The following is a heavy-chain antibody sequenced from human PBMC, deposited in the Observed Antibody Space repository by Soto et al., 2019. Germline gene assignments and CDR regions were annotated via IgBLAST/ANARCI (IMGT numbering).Heavy chain of an antibody. Sequence: PGGSLRLSCAASGFTFSSYAMSWVRQAPGKGLEWVSAISGSGGSTYYADSVKGRFTISRDNSKNTLYLQMNSLRAEDTAVYYCAKDDMTRTVLEWLSTTYYYYYMDVWGKGTTVTVSS. D-gene: IGHD3-3*01. J-gene: IGHJ6*03. CDR2: ISGSGGST. CDR1: GFTFSSYA. CDR3: AKDDMTRTVLEWLSTTYYYYYMDV. V-gene: IGHV3-23*01.